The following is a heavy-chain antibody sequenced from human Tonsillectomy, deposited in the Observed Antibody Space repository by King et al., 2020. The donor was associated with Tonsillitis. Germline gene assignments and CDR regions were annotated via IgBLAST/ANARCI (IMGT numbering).Heavy chain of an antibody. CDR3: ARGGLGAYYYMDV. D-gene: IGHD3/OR15-3a*01. CDR1: GGSMSGYY. J-gene: IGHJ6*03. Sequence: VQLQQWGAGLLKPSETLSLTCAVFGGSMSGYYWSWIRQPQGKGLEWIGEIHHTGSTNYNPSLKSRITMSVDMSKHQFSLNLNSVTAADTAVYYCARGGLGAYYYMDVWGKGTTVTVSS. CDR2: IHHTGST. V-gene: IGHV4-34*01.